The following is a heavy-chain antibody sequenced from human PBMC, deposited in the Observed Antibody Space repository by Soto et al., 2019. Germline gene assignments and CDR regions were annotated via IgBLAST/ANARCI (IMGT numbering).Heavy chain of an antibody. V-gene: IGHV1-24*01. CDR1: GYTLTQLS. Sequence: ASVKVSCKVSGYTLTQLSMNWVRQAPGKGLEWMGGFDPEEGETIYAQKFQGRVTMTEDTSTDTAYMELSSLRSEDTAVYYCATTSIVVTPAFYYYYYGMDVWGQGTTVTVSS. CDR2: FDPEEGET. D-gene: IGHD2-21*01. J-gene: IGHJ6*02. CDR3: ATTSIVVTPAFYYYYYGMDV.